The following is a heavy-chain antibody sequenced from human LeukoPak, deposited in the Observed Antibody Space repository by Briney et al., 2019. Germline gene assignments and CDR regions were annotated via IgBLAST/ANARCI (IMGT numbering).Heavy chain of an antibody. D-gene: IGHD3-10*02. V-gene: IGHV3-48*03. CDR2: ISSSGSTI. CDR3: AELGITMIGGV. CDR1: GFTFSSYA. Sequence: GGSLGLSCAASGFTFSSYAMNWVRQAPGKGLEWVSYISSSGSTIYYADSVKGRFTISRDNAKNSLYLQMNSLRAEDTAVYYCAELGITMIGGVWGKGTTVTISS. J-gene: IGHJ6*04.